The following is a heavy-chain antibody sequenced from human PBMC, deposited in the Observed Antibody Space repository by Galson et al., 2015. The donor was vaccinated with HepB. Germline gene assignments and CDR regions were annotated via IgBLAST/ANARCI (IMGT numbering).Heavy chain of an antibody. J-gene: IGHJ4*02. CDR3: ARDPYLSGYFDWLLDY. V-gene: IGHV1-3*01. Sequence: SCKASGYTFTSYAMHWVRQAPGQRLEWMGWINAGNGNTKYSQKFQGRVTITRDTSASTAHMELSSLRSEDTAVYYCARDPYLSGYFDWLLDYWGQGTLVTVSS. D-gene: IGHD3-9*01. CDR1: GYTFTSYA. CDR2: INAGNGNT.